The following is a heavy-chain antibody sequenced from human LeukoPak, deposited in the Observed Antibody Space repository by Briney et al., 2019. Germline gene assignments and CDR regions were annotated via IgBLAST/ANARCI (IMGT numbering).Heavy chain of an antibody. V-gene: IGHV4-39*01. CDR3: ARLTYVTSSSWYYFDY. J-gene: IGHJ4*02. CDR2: IYYSGST. Sequence: IYYSGSTYYNPSLKSRVTISVDTSKNQFSLKLSSVTAADTAVYYCARLTYVTSSSWYYFDYWGQGTLVTVSS. D-gene: IGHD6-13*01.